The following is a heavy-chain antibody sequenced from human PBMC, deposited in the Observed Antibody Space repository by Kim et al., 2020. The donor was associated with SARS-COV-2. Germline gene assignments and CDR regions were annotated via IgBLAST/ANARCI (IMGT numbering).Heavy chain of an antibody. J-gene: IGHJ4*02. CDR2: SSARLI. V-gene: IGHV3-21*01. CDR3: ARGVDY. Sequence: SSARLIDYADSLKGRFTVSRDNAKNSLYLQMNSLRAEDTAVYYCARGVDYWGQGTLVTVSS.